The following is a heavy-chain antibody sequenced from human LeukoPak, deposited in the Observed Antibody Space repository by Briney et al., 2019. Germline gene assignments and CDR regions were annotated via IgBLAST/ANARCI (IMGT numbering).Heavy chain of an antibody. Sequence: SEILSLTCAVYGGSFSGYYWSWIRQPPGKGLEWIGEINHSGSTNYNPSLKSRVTISVDTSKNQFSLKLSSVTAADTAVYYCARGRDVVVVAATGSTRNWFDPWGQGTLVTVSS. CDR1: GGSFSGYY. V-gene: IGHV4-34*01. CDR3: ARGRDVVVVAATGSTRNWFDP. CDR2: INHSGST. D-gene: IGHD2-15*01. J-gene: IGHJ5*02.